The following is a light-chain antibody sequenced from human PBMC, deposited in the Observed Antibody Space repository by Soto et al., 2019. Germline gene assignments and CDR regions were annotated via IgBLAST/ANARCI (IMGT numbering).Light chain of an antibody. CDR2: DAS. Sequence: EIPMTHPHPTRSAPVGDRGTIPCRASQSISSWLAWYQQKPGKAPKLLIYDASNLESGVPSRFSGSGSGTEFALTISSLQPEDFATYYCQQNYNYLHTFGQGTKVDI. CDR1: QSISSW. J-gene: IGKJ1*01. V-gene: IGKV1-5*01. CDR3: QQNYNYLHT.